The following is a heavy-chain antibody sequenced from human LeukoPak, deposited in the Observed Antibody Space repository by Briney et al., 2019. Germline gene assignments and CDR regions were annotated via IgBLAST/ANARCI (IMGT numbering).Heavy chain of an antibody. J-gene: IGHJ5*02. CDR2: IKEDGSEK. Sequence: GGSLRLSCAASGFTFSNYWMSWVRQAPGKGLEWVANIKEDGSEKYYVDSVKGRFTISRDNARNSLYLQMNSLRAEDTAVYYCAKVSWYYYGSGSYSWFDPWGQGTLVTVSS. CDR3: AKVSWYYYGSGSYSWFDP. CDR1: GFTFSNYW. V-gene: IGHV3-7*03. D-gene: IGHD3-10*01.